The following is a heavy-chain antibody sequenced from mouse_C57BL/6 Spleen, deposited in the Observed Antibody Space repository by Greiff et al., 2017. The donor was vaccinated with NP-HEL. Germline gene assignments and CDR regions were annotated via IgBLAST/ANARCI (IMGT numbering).Heavy chain of an antibody. J-gene: IGHJ4*01. CDR2: IYPGDGDT. Sequence: VQLQQSGAELVKPGASVKISCKASGYAFSSYWMNWVKQRPGKGLEWIGQIYPGDGDTNYNGKFKGKATLTADKSSSTAYMQLSSLTSEDSAVYFCARSGAQATYYAMDYWGQGTSVTVSS. D-gene: IGHD3-2*02. CDR1: GYAFSSYW. CDR3: ARSGAQATYYAMDY. V-gene: IGHV1-80*01.